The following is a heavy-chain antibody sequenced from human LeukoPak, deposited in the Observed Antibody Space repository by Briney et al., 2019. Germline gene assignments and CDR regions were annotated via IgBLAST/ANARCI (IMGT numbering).Heavy chain of an antibody. CDR3: WHSGYESGLDY. CDR2: IYHRGSI. V-gene: IGHV4-4*02. D-gene: IGHD5-12*01. J-gene: IGHJ4*02. CDR1: GVSITSGNW. Sequence: SETLSLTCGVSGVSITSGNWWSWVRQPPGKGLEWIGEIYHRGSINYNPSLKSRVTISVDKSKNQFSLKLNSVTAADTAVYYCWHSGYESGLDYWGQGTLVTVSS.